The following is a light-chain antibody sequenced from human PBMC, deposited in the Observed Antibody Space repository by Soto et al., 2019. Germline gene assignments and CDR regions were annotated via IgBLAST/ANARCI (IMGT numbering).Light chain of an antibody. V-gene: IGLV2-8*01. Sequence: QSVLTQPPSASGSPGQSLTISCTGTSSDVGFYNFVSWYQQRPGKAPKLVIYEVTKRPSGVPDRFSGSKSGSTASLTVYGLQADDEADYYCASYAGTKLFVFGSGTKVTVL. CDR2: EVT. CDR3: ASYAGTKLFV. CDR1: SSDVGFYNF. J-gene: IGLJ1*01.